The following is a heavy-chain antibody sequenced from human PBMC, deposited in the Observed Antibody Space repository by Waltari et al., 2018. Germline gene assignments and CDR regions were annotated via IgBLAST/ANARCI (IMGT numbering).Heavy chain of an antibody. J-gene: IGHJ4*02. D-gene: IGHD1-7*01. CDR3: TRYISRGRELMS. CDR1: GFVFGSYA. V-gene: IGHV3-23*01. CDR2: VRAKSDLT. Sequence: EVQLLESGGGLVQPGGSLRLSCVASGFVFGSYAMTWVRQAPGKGLEWVSGVRAKSDLTNYADAVKGRFTISRDNSKNTLYLQMNSLRVEDAALYYCTRYISRGRELMSWGQGTLVTVSS.